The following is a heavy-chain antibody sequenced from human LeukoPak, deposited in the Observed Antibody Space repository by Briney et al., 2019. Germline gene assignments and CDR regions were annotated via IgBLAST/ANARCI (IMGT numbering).Heavy chain of an antibody. Sequence: GGSLRLSCTASGFTFGDYAMSWVRQAPGKGLEWVGFIRSKAYGGTTEYAASVKGRFTISRDDSKSIAYLQMNSLKTEDTAVYYCTRDGAAAGTFYYYYYMDVWDKGTTVTVSS. CDR2: IRSKAYGGTT. J-gene: IGHJ6*03. V-gene: IGHV3-49*04. CDR3: TRDGAAAGTFYYYYYMDV. D-gene: IGHD6-13*01. CDR1: GFTFGDYA.